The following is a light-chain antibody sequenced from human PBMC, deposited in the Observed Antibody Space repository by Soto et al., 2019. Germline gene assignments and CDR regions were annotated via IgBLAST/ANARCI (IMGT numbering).Light chain of an antibody. Sequence: QSALTQPPSASGSPGQSVTISCTGTSSDVGGYNYVSWYQQHPGKAPKLMIYEVSKRPSGVPDRFSVSKSGNTASLTVSGLQDEDEADYYCSSYAGSNTVVFGGGNTLTGL. CDR2: EVS. J-gene: IGLJ2*01. V-gene: IGLV2-8*01. CDR3: SSYAGSNTVV. CDR1: SSDVGGYNY.